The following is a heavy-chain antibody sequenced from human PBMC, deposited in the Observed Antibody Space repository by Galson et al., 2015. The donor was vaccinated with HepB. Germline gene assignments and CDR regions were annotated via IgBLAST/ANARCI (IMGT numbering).Heavy chain of an antibody. CDR3: VYCSSTSCAGVYYYYYGMDV. D-gene: IGHD2-2*01. CDR1: GFTFSSYA. J-gene: IGHJ6*02. V-gene: IGHV3-30-3*01. Sequence: SLRLSCAASGFTFSSYAMHWVRQAPGKGLEWVAVISYDGSNKYYADSVKGRFTISRDNSKNTLYLQMNSLRAEDTAVYYCVYCSSTSCAGVYYYYYGMDVWGQGTTVTVSS. CDR2: ISYDGSNK.